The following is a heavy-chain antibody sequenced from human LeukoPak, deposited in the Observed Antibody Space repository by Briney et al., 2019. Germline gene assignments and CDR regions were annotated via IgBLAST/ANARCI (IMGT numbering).Heavy chain of an antibody. Sequence: PSQTLSLTRIVSLSSTSGGNYYWRWIRQHTGKGLEWIGYIYYSGTTFYNPSLKSRVTISIDTSKNQFSLKLTSVTAADTALYCRARADYCGSCAYPYWGQGTLVTVSS. CDR1: LSSTSGGNYY. V-gene: IGHV4-31*03. CDR3: ARADYCGSCAYPY. CDR2: IYYSGTT. D-gene: IGHD3-16*01. J-gene: IGHJ4*02.